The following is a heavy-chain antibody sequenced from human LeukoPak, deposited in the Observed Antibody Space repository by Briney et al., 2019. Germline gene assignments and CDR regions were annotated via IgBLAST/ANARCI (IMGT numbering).Heavy chain of an antibody. CDR3: ASLRGSGSSSYYFDY. V-gene: IGHV3-30-3*01. CDR2: ISYDGSNK. J-gene: IGHJ4*02. Sequence: GGFLRPPCAASGFTFSSYAMSWVRQAPGKGLEWVAVISYDGSNKYYADSVKGRFTISRDNSKNTLYLQMNSLRAEDTAVYYCASLRGSGSSSYYFDYWGQGTLVTVSS. CDR1: GFTFSSYA. D-gene: IGHD3-10*01.